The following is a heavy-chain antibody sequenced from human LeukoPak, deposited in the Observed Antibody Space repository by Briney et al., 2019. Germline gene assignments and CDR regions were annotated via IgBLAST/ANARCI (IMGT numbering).Heavy chain of an antibody. CDR2: INPSGGST. Sequence: ASVKVSCKAFGYTFTSNYMHWVRQAPGQGLEWMGIINPSGGSTSYAQKFQGRVTMTRDMSTSTVYMELSSLRSEDTAVYYCARGRCSGGSCSYYYYMDVWGKGTTVTVSS. CDR1: GYTFTSNY. CDR3: ARGRCSGGSCSYYYYMDV. D-gene: IGHD2-15*01. V-gene: IGHV1-46*01. J-gene: IGHJ6*03.